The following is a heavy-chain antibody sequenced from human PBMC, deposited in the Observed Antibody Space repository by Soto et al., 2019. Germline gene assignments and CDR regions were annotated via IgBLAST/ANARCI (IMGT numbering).Heavy chain of an antibody. J-gene: IGHJ4*02. CDR1: GGSFNSYS. CDR3: ARERPEKYYDS. D-gene: IGHD6-6*01. V-gene: IGHV4-59*01. CDR2: ISYSGSA. Sequence: SETLSLTCTISGGSFNSYSWTWIRQPPGKGLEWIGYISYSGSANYNPSLMSRGTMSLDTSKNQFSLRLSSVTAADTAVYFCARERPEKYYDSWGRGILVTRLL.